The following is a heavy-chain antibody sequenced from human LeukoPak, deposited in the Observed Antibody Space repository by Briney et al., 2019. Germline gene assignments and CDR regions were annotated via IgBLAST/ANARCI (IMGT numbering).Heavy chain of an antibody. D-gene: IGHD6-13*01. Sequence: ASVKVSCKASGYTFTSYAMHWVRQAPGQRLEWMGWINAGNGNTKYSQKFQGRVTITRVTSASTAYMELSSLRSEDTAVYYCARSGTYSSSWRNWFDPWGQGTLVTVSS. CDR1: GYTFTSYA. CDR2: INAGNGNT. V-gene: IGHV1-3*01. CDR3: ARSGTYSSSWRNWFDP. J-gene: IGHJ5*02.